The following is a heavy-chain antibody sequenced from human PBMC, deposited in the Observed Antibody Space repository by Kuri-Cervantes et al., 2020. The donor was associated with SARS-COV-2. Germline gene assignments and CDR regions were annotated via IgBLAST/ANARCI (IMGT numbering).Heavy chain of an antibody. Sequence: GGSLRLSCVASGFTFSSYWMHWVRQAPGKGLVWVSRLTNDGSDAIFADSVKGRFTISRDNAKNMLYLYMNSLRADDTAVYYCARDSMTTRDFEYWGQGTLVTVSS. CDR2: LTNDGSDA. J-gene: IGHJ4*02. D-gene: IGHD4-11*01. CDR1: GFTFSSYW. CDR3: ARDSMTTRDFEY. V-gene: IGHV3-74*01.